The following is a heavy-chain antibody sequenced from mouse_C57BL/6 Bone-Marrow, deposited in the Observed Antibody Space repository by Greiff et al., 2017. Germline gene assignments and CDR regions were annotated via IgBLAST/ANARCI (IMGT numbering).Heavy chain of an antibody. Sequence: EVMLVESGGGLVKPGGSLKLSCAASGFTFSSYAMSWVRQTPEKRLEWVATISDGGSYTYYPDNVKGRFTISRDNAKNNLYLQMSHLKSEDTAMXYCARDGLITYYFDYWGQGTTLTVSS. V-gene: IGHV5-4*01. CDR3: ARDGLITYYFDY. D-gene: IGHD1-1*01. CDR1: GFTFSSYA. CDR2: ISDGGSYT. J-gene: IGHJ2*01.